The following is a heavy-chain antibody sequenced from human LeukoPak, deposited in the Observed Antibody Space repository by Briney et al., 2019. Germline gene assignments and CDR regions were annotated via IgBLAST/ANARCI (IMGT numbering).Heavy chain of an antibody. J-gene: IGHJ4*02. D-gene: IGHD6-19*01. CDR2: IRSKANSYAT. Sequence: GGSLRLSCAASGFTFSGSAMHWVRQASGKGLEWVGRIRSKANSYATAYAASVKGRFTISRDDSKNTAYLQMNSLRAEDTAVYYCASKIRSGWGGYFDYWGQGTLVTVSS. V-gene: IGHV3-73*01. CDR1: GFTFSGSA. CDR3: ASKIRSGWGGYFDY.